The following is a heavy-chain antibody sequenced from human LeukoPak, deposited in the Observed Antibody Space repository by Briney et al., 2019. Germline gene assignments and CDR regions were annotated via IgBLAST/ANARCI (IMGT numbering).Heavy chain of an antibody. CDR3: AKWDGDLYYYYYMDV. CDR2: ISGSGGST. CDR1: GSTFTFYA. V-gene: IGHV3-23*01. J-gene: IGHJ6*03. Sequence: GGSLRLSCAASGSTFTFYAMSWVRQAPGKGLEWVSVISGSGGSTYYADSVKGRFTISRDNSKNTLYLQMDSLRAEDTAVYYCAKWDGDLYYYYYMDVWGKGTTVTVSS. D-gene: IGHD4-17*01.